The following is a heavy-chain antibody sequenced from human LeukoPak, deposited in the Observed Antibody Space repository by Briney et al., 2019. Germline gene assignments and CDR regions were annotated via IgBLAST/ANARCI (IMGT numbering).Heavy chain of an antibody. Sequence: SQTLSLTCTVSGGSISSSSYYWGWIRQPPGKGLEWIGSIYYSGSTYYNPSLKSRVTISVDTSKNQFSLKLSSVTAADTAVYYCARADRGSYAFDYWGQGTLVTVSS. D-gene: IGHD1-26*01. J-gene: IGHJ4*02. CDR3: ARADRGSYAFDY. V-gene: IGHV4-39*07. CDR1: GGSISSSSYY. CDR2: IYYSGST.